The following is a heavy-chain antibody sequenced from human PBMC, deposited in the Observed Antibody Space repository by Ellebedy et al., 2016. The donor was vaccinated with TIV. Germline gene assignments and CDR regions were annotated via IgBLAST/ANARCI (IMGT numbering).Heavy chain of an antibody. V-gene: IGHV5-51*01. Sequence: GESLKISXRDSGDKFQTHYIGWVRQVPGKGLEWMGIIYLHDSHATYSPSFQGQVTISADKSTRTAFLQWSSLQASDTAMYFWASPGTRGPQDTFETWGQGTMVTVSS. J-gene: IGHJ3*02. CDR1: GDKFQTHY. CDR3: ASPGTRGPQDTFET. CDR2: IYLHDSHA.